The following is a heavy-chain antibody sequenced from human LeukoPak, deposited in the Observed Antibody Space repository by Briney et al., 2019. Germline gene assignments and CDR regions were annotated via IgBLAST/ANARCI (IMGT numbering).Heavy chain of an antibody. CDR2: INPSIGGA. Sequence: ASVKVSCKASGDTFSIYYMHWVRQAPGQGFEWMGIINPSIGGASYAQKFQGRVTITTDESTSTAYMELSSLRSEDTAVYYCAKLPEDDGGQWGQGTLVTVSS. D-gene: IGHD1-7*01. J-gene: IGHJ4*02. CDR1: GDTFSIYY. V-gene: IGHV1-46*01. CDR3: AKLPEDDGGQ.